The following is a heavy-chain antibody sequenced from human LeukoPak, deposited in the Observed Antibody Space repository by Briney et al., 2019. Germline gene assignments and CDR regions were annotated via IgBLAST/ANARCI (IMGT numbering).Heavy chain of an antibody. D-gene: IGHD3-10*01. CDR2: IGWNSSRT. CDR3: GKDISAGGMDV. CDR1: ESTFDHA. V-gene: IGHV3-9*01. J-gene: IGHJ6*02. Sequence: GGSLRLSCTASESTFDHAMHWVRQPPGKGLEWVSGIGWNSSRTGYADSVRGRFTISRDNAKNSLYLQMNSLRAEDTALYYCGKDISAGGMDVWGQGTTVTVSS.